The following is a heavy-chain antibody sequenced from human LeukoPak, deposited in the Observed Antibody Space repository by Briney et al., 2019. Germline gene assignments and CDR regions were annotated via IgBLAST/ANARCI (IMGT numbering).Heavy chain of an antibody. D-gene: IGHD6-13*01. CDR1: GFTFSSYA. CDR3: AKDLPIAAAGAPSAEYFQH. Sequence: GGSLRLSCAASGFTFSSYAMSWVRQAPGKGLEWVSAISGSGGSTYYADSVKGRFTISRDNSKNTLYLQMNSLRAEDTAVYYCAKDLPIAAAGAPSAEYFQHWGQGTLVTVSS. CDR2: ISGSGGST. J-gene: IGHJ1*01. V-gene: IGHV3-23*01.